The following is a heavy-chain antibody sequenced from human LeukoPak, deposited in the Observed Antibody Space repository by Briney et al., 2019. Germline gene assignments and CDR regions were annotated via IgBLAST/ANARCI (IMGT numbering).Heavy chain of an antibody. CDR3: AKDVHYDSSGYYVY. V-gene: IGHV3-23*01. D-gene: IGHD3-22*01. CDR1: GFTFSSYA. CDR2: ISGSGGST. J-gene: IGHJ4*02. Sequence: GGSLRLSCAASGFTFSSYAMSWVRQAPGKGLEWVSAISGSGGSTYYAGSVKGRFTISRDNSKNTLYLQMNSLRAEDTAVYYCAKDVHYDSSGYYVYWGQGTLVTVSS.